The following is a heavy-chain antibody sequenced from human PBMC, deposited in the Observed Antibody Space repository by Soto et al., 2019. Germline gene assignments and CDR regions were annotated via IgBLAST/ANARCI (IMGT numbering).Heavy chain of an antibody. CDR1: GFTFSSYA. D-gene: IGHD3-3*01. CDR3: ARDLLEYDFWSGYLINYYGMDV. V-gene: IGHV3-30-3*01. Sequence: QVQLVESGGGVVQPGRSLRLSCAASGFTFSSYAMHWVRQAPGKGLEWVAVISYDGSNKYYADSVKGRFTISRDNSKNTLYLQMNSLRAEDTAVYYCARDLLEYDFWSGYLINYYGMDVWGQGTTVTVSS. J-gene: IGHJ6*02. CDR2: ISYDGSNK.